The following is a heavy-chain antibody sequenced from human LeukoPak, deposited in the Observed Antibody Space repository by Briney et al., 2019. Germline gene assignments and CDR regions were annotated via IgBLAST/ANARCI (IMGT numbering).Heavy chain of an antibody. J-gene: IGHJ4*02. V-gene: IGHV4-34*01. CDR1: GGSFSGYY. CDR2: INHSGST. Sequence: KPSETLSLTCAVYGGSFSGYYWSWIRQPPGKGLEWIGEINHSGSTNYNPSLKSRVTISVDTSKNQFSLKLSSVTAADTAVYYCARGQYYYDSSGYSRGLSLFDYWGQGTLVTVSS. D-gene: IGHD3-22*01. CDR3: ARGQYYYDSSGYSRGLSLFDY.